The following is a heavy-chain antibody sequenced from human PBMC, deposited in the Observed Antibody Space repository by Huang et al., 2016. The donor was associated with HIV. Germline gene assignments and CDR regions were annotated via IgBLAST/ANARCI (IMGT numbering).Heavy chain of an antibody. D-gene: IGHD3-22*01. CDR2: MNPKSGNT. J-gene: IGHJ4*02. CDR3: ARARGFLYDSTGYYSRYYFDS. CDR1: GFNFNNYD. Sequence: QVQLVQSGAEVTKPGASVKVSCKASGFNFNNYDFNWVRQASGQGLEWMGGMNPKSGNTGYAQKFQGRVTITRNTSITTAYMELRSLRSEDTAVYYCARARGFLYDSTGYYSRYYFDSWGQGTLVTISS. V-gene: IGHV1-8*03.